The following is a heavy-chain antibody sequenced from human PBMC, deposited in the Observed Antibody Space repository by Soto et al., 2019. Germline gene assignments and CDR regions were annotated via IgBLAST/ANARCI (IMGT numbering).Heavy chain of an antibody. CDR3: ARSYYDSTGFAVDP. V-gene: IGHV4-59*02. Sequence: QMQLQASGPGLVKPSETLSLTCNVSGASVSNGYWSWIRQPPRKGLEWIGFMYFGGSFNYNPPLTSRATISVETSKNRFSMTLTSVTASDTAVYFCARSYYDSTGFAVDPWGHGTLVTVSS. CDR2: MYFGGSF. J-gene: IGHJ5*02. CDR1: GASVSNGY. D-gene: IGHD3-22*01.